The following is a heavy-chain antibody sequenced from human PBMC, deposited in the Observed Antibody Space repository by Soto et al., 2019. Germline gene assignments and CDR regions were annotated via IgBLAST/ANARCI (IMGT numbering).Heavy chain of an antibody. V-gene: IGHV4-4*02. CDR3: ASPANVWGSYRYQFDY. J-gene: IGHJ4*02. D-gene: IGHD3-16*02. Sequence: QVQLQESGPGLVKPSGTLSLTCAVSGGSISSSNWWSWVRQPPGKGLEWIGENYHSGSTNYNPSRKSRVTLAVDKSKNPCSLKLTSVTAADTAVYYCASPANVWGSYRYQFDYWGQGTLVTVSS. CDR1: GGSISSSNW. CDR2: NYHSGST.